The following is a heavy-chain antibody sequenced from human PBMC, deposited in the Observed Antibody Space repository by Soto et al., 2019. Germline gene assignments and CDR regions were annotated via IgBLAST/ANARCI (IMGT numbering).Heavy chain of an antibody. D-gene: IGHD3-16*02. Sequence: PGGSLRLSCATSGFTFSNSAMSWVRQAPGKGLEWVSAISGSGGSTYYADSVKGRFTISRDNSKNTLYLQMNSLRAEDTAVYYCAKDRGRGVIVAFDIWGQGTMVTVSS. CDR3: AKDRGRGVIVAFDI. J-gene: IGHJ3*02. CDR1: GFTFSNSA. V-gene: IGHV3-23*01. CDR2: ISGSGGST.